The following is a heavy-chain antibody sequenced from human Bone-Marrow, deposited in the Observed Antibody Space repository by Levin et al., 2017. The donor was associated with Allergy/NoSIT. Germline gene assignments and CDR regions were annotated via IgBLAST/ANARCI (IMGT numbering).Heavy chain of an antibody. CDR1: GGSISSYY. D-gene: IGHD1-1*01. V-gene: IGHV4-59*01. CDR2: IYYSGST. Sequence: PGGSLRLSCTVSGGSISSYYWSWIRQPPGKGLEWIGYIYYSGSTNYNPSLKSRVTISVDTSKNQFSLKLSSVTAADTAVYYCARPGHYYYYMDVWGKGTTVTVSS. J-gene: IGHJ6*03. CDR3: ARPGHYYYYMDV.